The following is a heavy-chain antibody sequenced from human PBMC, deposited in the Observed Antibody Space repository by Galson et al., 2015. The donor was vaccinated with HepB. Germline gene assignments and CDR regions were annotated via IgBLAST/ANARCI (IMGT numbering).Heavy chain of an antibody. V-gene: IGHV7-4-1*02. CDR3: ARDEYGTNQKHVMGV. CDR1: GYTFSNYA. D-gene: IGHD4/OR15-4a*01. CDR2: INTSTGNP. Sequence: SVKVSCKASGYTFSNYAMNWVRQAPGQGLEWMGWINTSTGNPTYAQGFTGRFVFSLDTSVSTAYLQISSLTAEDTAVYYCARDEYGTNQKHVMGVWGQGTKVTVSS. J-gene: IGHJ6*02.